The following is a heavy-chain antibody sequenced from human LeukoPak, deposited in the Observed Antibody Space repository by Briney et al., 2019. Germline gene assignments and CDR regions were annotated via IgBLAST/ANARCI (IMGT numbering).Heavy chain of an antibody. D-gene: IGHD3-10*01. J-gene: IGHJ4*02. Sequence: SVKVSCKASGGTFSSYAISWVRQAPGQGLEWMGGIIPIFGTANYAQKFQGRVTITADKSTSTAYMELSSLRSEDTAVYYCARGMVRGVATFDYWGQGTLVTVSS. CDR1: GGTFSSYA. CDR3: ARGMVRGVATFDY. V-gene: IGHV1-69*06. CDR2: IIPIFGTA.